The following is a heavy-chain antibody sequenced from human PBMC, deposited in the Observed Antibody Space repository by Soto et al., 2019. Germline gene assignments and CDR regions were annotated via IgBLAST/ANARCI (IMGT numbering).Heavy chain of an antibody. D-gene: IGHD3-9*01. J-gene: IGHJ6*03. V-gene: IGHV1-69*01. Sequence: GASVKVSFKASGGTFSSYAMSWVRQAPRQLLECMGGIIPIFGTANYAQKFQGRVTITADESTSTAYMELSSLRSADTAVYYCARDKFDILTGYSRYYYYYMDVWGKGTKVTVSS. CDR2: IIPIFGTA. CDR3: ARDKFDILTGYSRYYYYYMDV. CDR1: GGTFSSYA.